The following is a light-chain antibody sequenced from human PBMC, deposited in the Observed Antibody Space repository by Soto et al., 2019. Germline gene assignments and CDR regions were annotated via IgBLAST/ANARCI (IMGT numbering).Light chain of an antibody. Sequence: QSVLTQPPSASGSPGQSVTISCTGTSNDVGGYNYVSWYQQHPGKAPKLMIYEVNKRPSGVPDRFSGSKSGTSVSLAISGLRSDDEATYYCAAWDDTLDAQVFGGGTQLTVL. V-gene: IGLV2-8*01. J-gene: IGLJ3*02. CDR1: SNDVGGYNY. CDR2: EVN. CDR3: AAWDDTLDAQV.